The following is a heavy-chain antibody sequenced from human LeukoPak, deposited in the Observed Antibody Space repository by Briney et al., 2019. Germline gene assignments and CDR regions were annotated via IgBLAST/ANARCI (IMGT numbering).Heavy chain of an antibody. V-gene: IGHV3-53*01. CDR1: GFTVSSNY. CDR2: IYSGGST. J-gene: IGHJ4*02. Sequence: GGSLRLSCAASGFTVSSNYMSWVRQAPGKGLEWVSVIYSGGSTYYADSVKGRFTISRDNSKNTLYLQMNSLRAEDTAVYYCARDLSNERGYGFDYWGQGTLVTVSS. D-gene: IGHD3-22*01. CDR3: ARDLSNERGYGFDY.